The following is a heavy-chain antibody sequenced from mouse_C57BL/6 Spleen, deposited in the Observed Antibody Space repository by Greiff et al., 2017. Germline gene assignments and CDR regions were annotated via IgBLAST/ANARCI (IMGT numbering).Heavy chain of an antibody. V-gene: IGHV1-82*01. D-gene: IGHD2-4*01. CDR3: ARDDYDVNWYFDV. CDR2: IYPGDGDT. Sequence: LQESGPELVKPGASVKISCKASGYAFSSSWMNWVKQRPGKGLEWIGRIYPGDGDTNYNGKFKGKATLTADKSSSTAYMQLSSLTSEDSAVYFCARDDYDVNWYFDVWGTGTTVTVSS. CDR1: GYAFSSSW. J-gene: IGHJ1*03.